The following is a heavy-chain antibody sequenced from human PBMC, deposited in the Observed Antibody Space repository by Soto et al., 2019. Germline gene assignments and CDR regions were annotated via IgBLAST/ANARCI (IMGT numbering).Heavy chain of an antibody. J-gene: IGHJ3*02. CDR1: GFTFSSYG. D-gene: IGHD3-9*01. CDR3: AKVYRAIFWDFGAFDI. V-gene: IGHV3-30*18. CDR2: ISYDGSNK. Sequence: GGSLRLSCAASGFTFSSYGMHRVRQAPGKGLEWVAVISYDGSNKYYADSVKGRFTISRDNSKNTLYLQMNSLRAEDTAVYYCAKVYRAIFWDFGAFDIWGQGTMVTVSS.